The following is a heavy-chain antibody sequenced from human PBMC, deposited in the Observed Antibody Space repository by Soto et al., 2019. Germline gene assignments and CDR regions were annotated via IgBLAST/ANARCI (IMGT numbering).Heavy chain of an antibody. D-gene: IGHD6-19*01. CDR3: AKEWLGYYYYGMDV. Sequence: ASVKVSCKASGYPFTSYGIGWVRQAPGQGLEWMGWISPYNGNTYYAQKFQGRVTMTTDTSASTAYMELSSLRSEDTAVYYCAKEWLGYYYYGMDVWGQGTTVTVS. J-gene: IGHJ6*02. CDR2: ISPYNGNT. CDR1: GYPFTSYG. V-gene: IGHV1-18*01.